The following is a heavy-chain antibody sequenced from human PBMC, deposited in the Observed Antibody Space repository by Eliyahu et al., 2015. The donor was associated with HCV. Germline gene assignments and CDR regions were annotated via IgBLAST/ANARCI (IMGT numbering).Heavy chain of an antibody. D-gene: IGHD6-13*01. CDR1: GFTVSSNY. V-gene: IGHV3-53*01. CDR2: IYSGGST. CDR3: ASEQQLVRHYYYYGMDV. Sequence: EVQLVESGGGLIQPGGSLRLSCAASGFTVSSNYMXWVRQAPGKGLEWVSVIYSGGSTYYADSVKGRFTISRDNSKNTLYLQMNSLRAEDTAVYYCASEQQLVRHYYYYGMDVWGQGTTVTVSS. J-gene: IGHJ6*02.